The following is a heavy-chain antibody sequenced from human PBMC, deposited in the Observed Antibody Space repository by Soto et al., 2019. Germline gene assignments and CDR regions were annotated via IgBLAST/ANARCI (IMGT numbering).Heavy chain of an antibody. V-gene: IGHV1-8*01. J-gene: IGHJ5*02. CDR3: ARLPGLYCRGGSCSRSWFDP. D-gene: IGHD2-15*01. CDR1: GYTFTSYD. Sequence: QVQLVQSGAEVKKPGASVKVSCKASGYTFTSYDINWVRQATGQGLEWMGWMNPNSGNTGYAQKFQGRVTMTRNTAISTAYMELSSLRAKDTAVYYCARLPGLYCRGGSCSRSWFDPWGHETLVTVSS. CDR2: MNPNSGNT.